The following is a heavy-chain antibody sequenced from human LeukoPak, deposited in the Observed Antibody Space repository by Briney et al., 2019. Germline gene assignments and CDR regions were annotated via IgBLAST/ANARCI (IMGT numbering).Heavy chain of an antibody. J-gene: IGHJ4*02. D-gene: IGHD2-15*01. CDR1: GFTFSSYA. V-gene: IGHV3-30-3*01. Sequence: GGSLRLSCAASGFTFSSYAMHWVRQAPGKGLEWVAVISYDGSNKYYADSVKGRFTISRDNSKNTLYLQMNSLRAEDTAVYYCARGLCSGGSCYSDYWGQGTLVTVSS. CDR2: ISYDGSNK. CDR3: ARGLCSGGSCYSDY.